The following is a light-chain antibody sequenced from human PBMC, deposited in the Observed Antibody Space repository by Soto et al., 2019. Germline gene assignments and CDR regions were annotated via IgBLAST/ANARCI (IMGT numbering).Light chain of an antibody. CDR1: QSVSSSY. V-gene: IGKV3-20*01. Sequence: EIVLTQSPGTLSLSPGERATLSCRASQSVSSSYLAWYQQKPGQAPRLLIYGASSRATGIPDRFSGSGSGTDFTLTISKLEPEDFAVYYCQQYGSSTAMYTFSQGTKLEIK. J-gene: IGKJ2*01. CDR3: QQYGSSTAMYT. CDR2: GAS.